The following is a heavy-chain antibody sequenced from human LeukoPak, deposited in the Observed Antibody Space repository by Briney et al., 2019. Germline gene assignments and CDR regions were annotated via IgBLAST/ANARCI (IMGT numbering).Heavy chain of an antibody. Sequence: SQTLSLTCTVSGGSISSGDYYWSWIRQPPGKGLEWIGYIYYSGSTYYNPSLKSRVTISVDTSKNQFSLKLSSVTAADTAVYYCVYAKLVMGIDYWGQGTLVTVSS. V-gene: IGHV4-30-4*01. CDR3: VYAKLVMGIDY. CDR1: GGSISSGDYY. D-gene: IGHD3-9*01. CDR2: IYYSGST. J-gene: IGHJ4*02.